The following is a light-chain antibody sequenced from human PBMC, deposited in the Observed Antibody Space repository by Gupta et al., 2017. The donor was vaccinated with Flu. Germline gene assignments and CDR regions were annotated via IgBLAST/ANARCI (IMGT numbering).Light chain of an antibody. CDR3: SSYAGSNNLV. J-gene: IGLJ3*02. CDR1: SSDVGGYKY. V-gene: IGLV2-8*01. CDR2: EVS. Sequence: SVTISCTGTSSDVGGYKYVSWYQQHPGKAPKLMIYEVSKRPSGVPDRFSGSKSGNTASLTVSGLQAEDEADYYCSSYAGSNNLVFGGGTELTVL.